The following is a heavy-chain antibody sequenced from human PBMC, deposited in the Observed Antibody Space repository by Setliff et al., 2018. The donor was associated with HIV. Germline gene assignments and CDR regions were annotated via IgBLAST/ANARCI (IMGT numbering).Heavy chain of an antibody. CDR3: ARVVRQVPASYYYYYYMDV. D-gene: IGHD2-2*01. Sequence: SETLSLTCTVSGGSISSDYWSWIRQPAGKGLEWIGRVYISGSTFYNPSLKSRVSISVDTSKNQFSLKLRSVTAADTAVYYCARVVRQVPASYYYYYYMDVWGKGTTVTVSS. CDR2: VYISGST. J-gene: IGHJ6*03. V-gene: IGHV4-4*07. CDR1: GGSISSDY.